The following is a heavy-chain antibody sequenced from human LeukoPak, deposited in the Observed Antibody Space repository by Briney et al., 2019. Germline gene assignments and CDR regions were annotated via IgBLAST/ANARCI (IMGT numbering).Heavy chain of an antibody. CDR3: ARGKMEQWLVWFDY. D-gene: IGHD6-19*01. J-gene: IGHJ4*02. Sequence: SETLSLTCTVSGGSISSSSYYWGWIRQPPGKGLEWIGSIYYSGSTYYNPSLKSRVTISVDTSKNQFSLKLSSVTAADTAVYYCARGKMEQWLVWFDYWGQGTLVTVSS. CDR1: GGSISSSSYY. V-gene: IGHV4-39*07. CDR2: IYYSGST.